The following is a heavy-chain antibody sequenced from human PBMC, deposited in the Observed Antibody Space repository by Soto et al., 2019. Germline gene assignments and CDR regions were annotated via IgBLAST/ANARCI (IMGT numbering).Heavy chain of an antibody. Sequence: GPVKVSCKASGYTFTSYAMHWVRQAPGQRLEWMGWINAGNGNTKYSQKFQGRVTITRDTSASTAYMELSSLRSEDTAVYYCARDKIKVVAATTFDYWGQGTLVTVSS. V-gene: IGHV1-3*01. CDR3: ARDKIKVVAATTFDY. J-gene: IGHJ4*02. D-gene: IGHD2-15*01. CDR2: INAGNGNT. CDR1: GYTFTSYA.